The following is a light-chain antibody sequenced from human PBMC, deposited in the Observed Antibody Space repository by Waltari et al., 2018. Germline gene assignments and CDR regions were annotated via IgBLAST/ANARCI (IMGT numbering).Light chain of an antibody. CDR2: GAS. J-gene: IGKJ1*01. CDR1: QSVSKY. V-gene: IGKV3-20*01. Sequence: EIVLTQSPGTLSLSPGDRAILSCRARQSVSKYLAWYQQKPGQAPRLLIYGASSRATGIPDRFSGSGSGTDFRLTISRLEPEDFAVYYCQHYVSLPATFGQGTKVEIE. CDR3: QHYVSLPAT.